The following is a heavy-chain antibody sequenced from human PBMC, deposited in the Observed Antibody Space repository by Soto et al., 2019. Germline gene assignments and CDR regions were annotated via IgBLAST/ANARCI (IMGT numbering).Heavy chain of an antibody. CDR1: GGSISSGH. J-gene: IGHJ5*02. CDR3: TRSNKGIAAGGFDP. Sequence: SETLSLTCTVSGGSISSGHWSWIRQPPGKGLEWIGCIYYSGGINYNPSLKSRVTISVDTSKNQFSLNLRSVTAADTAVYYCTRSNKGIAAGGFDPWGQGTLVIVSS. D-gene: IGHD6-25*01. CDR2: IYYSGGI. V-gene: IGHV4-59*01.